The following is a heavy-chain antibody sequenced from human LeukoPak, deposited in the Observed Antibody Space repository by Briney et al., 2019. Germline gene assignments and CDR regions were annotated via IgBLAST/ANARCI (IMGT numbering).Heavy chain of an antibody. CDR3: ARGEYYDSSGYYPDGWYFDL. J-gene: IGHJ2*01. Sequence: ASVKVSCKASGGTFSSYAISWVRQAPGQGLEWMGGIIPIFGTANYAQKFQGRVTITTDESTSTAYMELSSLRSEDTAVYYCARGEYYDSSGYYPDGWYFDLRGRGTLVTVSS. D-gene: IGHD3-22*01. CDR2: IIPIFGTA. CDR1: GGTFSSYA. V-gene: IGHV1-69*05.